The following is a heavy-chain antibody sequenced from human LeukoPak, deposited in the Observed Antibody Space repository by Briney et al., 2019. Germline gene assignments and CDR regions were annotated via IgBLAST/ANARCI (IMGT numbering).Heavy chain of an antibody. Sequence: ASVKVSCKASGYTLAGYFMHWVRQAPGQGLEWMGWINPNSGGTNYAQKFQGRVTMTRDTSISTAYMELSRLKSDDTAVYYCARGTYMVRGVSPFDYWGQGTLVTVSS. D-gene: IGHD3-10*01. CDR1: GYTLAGYF. CDR2: INPNSGGT. J-gene: IGHJ4*02. CDR3: ARGTYMVRGVSPFDY. V-gene: IGHV1-2*02.